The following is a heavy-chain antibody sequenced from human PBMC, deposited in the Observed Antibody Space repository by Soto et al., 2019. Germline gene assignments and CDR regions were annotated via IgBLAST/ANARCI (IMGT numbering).Heavy chain of an antibody. J-gene: IGHJ5*02. Sequence: QVQLQESGPGLVKASQTLSLTCTVSGGSISSGGYYWSWIRQHPGKGLEWIGYIYYSGSTYYNPSLKSRVTISLDMSKNQFSLKLSCVTAADTAVYYCARDQGSSWYGGWFDPWGQGTLVTVSS. D-gene: IGHD6-13*01. CDR2: IYYSGST. V-gene: IGHV4-31*03. CDR3: ARDQGSSWYGGWFDP. CDR1: GGSISSGGYY.